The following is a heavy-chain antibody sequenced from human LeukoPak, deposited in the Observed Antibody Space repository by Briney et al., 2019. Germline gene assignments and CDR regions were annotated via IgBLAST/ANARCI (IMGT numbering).Heavy chain of an antibody. D-gene: IGHD6-6*01. Sequence: GASAKVSCKASGGTFSSYAISWVRQAPGQGLEWMGGIIPIFGTANYAQKFQGRVTITADESTSTAYMELSSLRSEDTAVYYCARTVGEHSSSSVGYFDYWGQGTLVTVSS. V-gene: IGHV1-69*13. CDR1: GGTFSSYA. J-gene: IGHJ4*02. CDR2: IIPIFGTA. CDR3: ARTVGEHSSSSVGYFDY.